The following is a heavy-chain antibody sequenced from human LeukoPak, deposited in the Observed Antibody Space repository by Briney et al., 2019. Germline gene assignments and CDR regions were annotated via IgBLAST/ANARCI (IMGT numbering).Heavy chain of an antibody. CDR3: AKPLGYCSGGSCFPFHY. J-gene: IGHJ4*02. CDR2: IKEDGSEK. V-gene: IGHV3-7*05. CDR1: GFTFSTYR. Sequence: GGSLRLSCAASGFTFSTYRMTWVRQAPGKGREWVASIKEDGSEKYYVDSVKGRFTISRDNAKNSLYLQMNSLRAEDTAVYYCAKPLGYCSGGSCFPFHYWGQGTLVTVSS. D-gene: IGHD2-15*01.